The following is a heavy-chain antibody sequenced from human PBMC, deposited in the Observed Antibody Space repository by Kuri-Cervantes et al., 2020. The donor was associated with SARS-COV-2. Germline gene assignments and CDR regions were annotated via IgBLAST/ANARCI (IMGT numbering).Heavy chain of an antibody. J-gene: IGHJ6*03. CDR3: ARGAKIRGYSGYEFLYYYYYMDV. D-gene: IGHD5-12*01. V-gene: IGHV1-69*05. Sequence: SVKVSCKASGGTFSSYAISWVRQAPGQGLEWMGGIIPIFGTANYAQKFQGRVTITTDESTSTAYMELSSLRSEDTAVYYCARGAKIRGYSGYEFLYYYYYMDVWGKGTTVTVSS. CDR2: IIPIFGTA. CDR1: GGTFSSYA.